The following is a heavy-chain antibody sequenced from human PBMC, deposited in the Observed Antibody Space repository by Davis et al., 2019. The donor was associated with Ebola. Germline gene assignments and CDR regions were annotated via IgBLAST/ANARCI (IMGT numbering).Heavy chain of an antibody. V-gene: IGHV3-48*04. CDR2: ISSSTKTI. D-gene: IGHD1-1*01. J-gene: IGHJ4*02. CDR3: VKGLNLRQGTDH. CDR1: GFNFSTYG. Sequence: PGGSLRLSCAGTGFNFSTYGMHWVRQAPGKGLEWITYISSSTKTIYYGDSVKGRFTTSRDNANNSGYLQMINLRVEDTAIYYCVKGLNLRQGTDHWGKGTLVTVSS.